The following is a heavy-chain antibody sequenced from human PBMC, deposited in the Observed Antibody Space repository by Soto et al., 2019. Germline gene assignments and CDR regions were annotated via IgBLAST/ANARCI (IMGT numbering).Heavy chain of an antibody. Sequence: TQTLSITCDISGDNVSSNSAGWNWIRQTPSRGLEWLGRTYYKSKWYYTYAASVKSRITVSPDTSKNQFSLQLTSVTPEDTAVYYCARGSWDDVSGHYYMDVWDKGTTVTVSS. J-gene: IGHJ6*03. D-gene: IGHD1-1*01. CDR1: GDNVSSNSAG. V-gene: IGHV6-1*01. CDR2: TYYKSKWYY. CDR3: ARGSWDDVSGHYYMDV.